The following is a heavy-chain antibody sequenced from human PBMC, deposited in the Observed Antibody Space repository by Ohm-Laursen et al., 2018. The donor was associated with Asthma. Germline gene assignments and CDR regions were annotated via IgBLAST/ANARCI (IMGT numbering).Heavy chain of an antibody. CDR1: GYTFTGYY. Sequence: GSSVKVSCKASGYTFTGYYMHWVRQAPGQGLEWMGRINPNSGGTNYAQKFQGRVTMTRDTSISTAYMELSRLRSDDTAVYYCARVEMATKTIDYWGQGTLVTVSS. J-gene: IGHJ4*02. CDR2: INPNSGGT. CDR3: ARVEMATKTIDY. D-gene: IGHD5-24*01. V-gene: IGHV1-2*06.